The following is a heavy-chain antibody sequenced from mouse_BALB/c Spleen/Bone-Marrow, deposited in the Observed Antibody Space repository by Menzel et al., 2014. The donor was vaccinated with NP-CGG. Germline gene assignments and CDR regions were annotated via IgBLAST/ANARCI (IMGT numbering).Heavy chain of an antibody. D-gene: IGHD1-1*01. Sequence: VQGVESGAELVRPGTSVKISYKASGYTSTNYWLGWVKQRPGHGLEWIGDIYPGGGYTNYNEKFKGKATLTADTSSSTAYMQLSSLTSEDSAVYFCARKDYGSSYPFAYWGQGTLVTVSA. CDR3: ARKDYGSSYPFAY. CDR2: IYPGGGYT. V-gene: IGHV1-63*02. J-gene: IGHJ3*01. CDR1: GYTSTNYW.